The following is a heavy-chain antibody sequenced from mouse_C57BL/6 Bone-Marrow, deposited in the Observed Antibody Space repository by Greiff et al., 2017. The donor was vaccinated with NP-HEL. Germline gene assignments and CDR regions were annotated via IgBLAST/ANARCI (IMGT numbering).Heavy chain of an antibody. Sequence: EVQLVESGGGLVQSGRSLRLSCATSGFTFSDFYMEWVRQAPGKGLEWIAASRNKANDYTTEYSASVKGRFIVSRDTSQSILYLQMNALRAEDTAIYYCARDPNDGYYGYFDVWGTGTTVTVSS. CDR2: SRNKANDYTT. V-gene: IGHV7-1*01. D-gene: IGHD2-3*01. CDR3: ARDPNDGYYGYFDV. CDR1: GFTFSDFY. J-gene: IGHJ1*03.